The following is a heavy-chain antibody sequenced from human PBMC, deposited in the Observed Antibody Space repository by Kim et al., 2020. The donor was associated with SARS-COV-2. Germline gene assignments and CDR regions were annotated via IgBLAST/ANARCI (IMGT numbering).Heavy chain of an antibody. V-gene: IGHV3-23*01. Sequence: GGSLRLSCAASRFTFSRYAMSWVRQAPGKGLEWVSTVTGSGSNTYYADSVKGRFTISRDNSKNTLFLQMNSLRAEDTAVYYCANSVFGDYELLSGYWGQGTLVTVSS. CDR3: ANSVFGDYELLSGY. CDR1: RFTFSRYA. J-gene: IGHJ4*02. D-gene: IGHD4-17*01. CDR2: VTGSGSNT.